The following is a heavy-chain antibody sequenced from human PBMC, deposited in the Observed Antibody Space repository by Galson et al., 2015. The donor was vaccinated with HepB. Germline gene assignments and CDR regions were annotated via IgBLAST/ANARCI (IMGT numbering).Heavy chain of an antibody. Sequence: SETLSLTCTVSGGSISSSSYYWGWIRQPPGRGLEWIGSIYYSGSTYYNPSLKSRVTISVDTSKNQFSLKLSSVTAADTAVYYCARHVDFWSGYQRGGMDVWGQGTTVTVSS. CDR2: IYYSGST. CDR3: ARHVDFWSGYQRGGMDV. V-gene: IGHV4-39*01. CDR1: GGSISSSSYY. J-gene: IGHJ6*02. D-gene: IGHD3-3*01.